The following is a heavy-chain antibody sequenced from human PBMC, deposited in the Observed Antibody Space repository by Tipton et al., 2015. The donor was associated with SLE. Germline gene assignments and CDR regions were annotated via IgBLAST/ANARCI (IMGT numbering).Heavy chain of an antibody. D-gene: IGHD5-12*01. CDR1: GGSISSGNYY. V-gene: IGHV4-61*02. CDR2: IYTRGST. J-gene: IGHJ4*03. CDR3: AKDQGEWQRLRVFDY. Sequence: TLSLTCTVSGGSISSGNYYWTWIRQPAGKGLEWIGRIYTRGSTNYNPSLKSRVTMSVDTSKNQFSLKLSSVTAADTAVYYCAKDQGEWQRLRVFDYWGQGTMVTVSS.